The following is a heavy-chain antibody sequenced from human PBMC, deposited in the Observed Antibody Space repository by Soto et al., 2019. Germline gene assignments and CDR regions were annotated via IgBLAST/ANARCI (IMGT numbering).Heavy chain of an antibody. CDR1: GFTFSSYR. V-gene: IGHV3-74*01. CDR2: INSDGSST. D-gene: IGHD3-10*01. Sequence: GGSLRLSCAASGFTFSSYRMHWVRQAPGKGLVWVSRINSDGSSTSYADSVKGRFTISRDNAKNTLYLQLNSLRAEDTAVYYCARALLWFGELSSDFDYWGQGTLVTVSS. J-gene: IGHJ4*02. CDR3: ARALLWFGELSSDFDY.